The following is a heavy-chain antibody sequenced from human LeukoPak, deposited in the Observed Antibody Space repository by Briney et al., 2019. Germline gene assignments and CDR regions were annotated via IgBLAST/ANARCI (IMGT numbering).Heavy chain of an antibody. CDR3: ANSYCGGDCYLP. D-gene: IGHD2-21*02. CDR1: GFSVSNNY. CDR2: IYSGGST. Sequence: GGSLRLSCAASGFSVSNNYMSWVRQAPGKGLEWVSVIYSGGSTFYADSVKGRFTISRDNSKNTLYLQMNSLRVEDTAVYYCANSYCGGDCYLPWGQGTLVTVSS. J-gene: IGHJ5*02. V-gene: IGHV3-66*01.